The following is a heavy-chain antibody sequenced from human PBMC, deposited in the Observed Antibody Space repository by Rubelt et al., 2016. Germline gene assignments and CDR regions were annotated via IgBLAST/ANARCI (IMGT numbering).Heavy chain of an antibody. V-gene: IGHV3-7*01. CDR3: ARANRGYTYGYYFDY. D-gene: IGHD5-18*01. CDR2: IKRDGSEK. J-gene: IGHJ4*02. Sequence: GKGLEWVANIKRDGSEKNYVDSVKGRFTISRDNAKNSLFLQMNSLRAEDTAVYYCARANRGYTYGYYFDYWGQGTLVTVSS.